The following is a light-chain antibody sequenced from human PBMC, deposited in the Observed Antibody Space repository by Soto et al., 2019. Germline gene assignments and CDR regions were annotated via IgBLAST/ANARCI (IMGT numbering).Light chain of an antibody. CDR2: DVS. J-gene: IGLJ2*01. Sequence: QSALTQPASVSGSPGQSITISCTGTSSDVGGYNYVSWYQQHPGNAPKLMIYDVSNRPSGVSNRFSGSKSGNTASLTISGLQAEDEADYYCSSYTSSSTPQVVFGGGTKLTV. CDR3: SSYTSSSTPQVV. V-gene: IGLV2-14*01. CDR1: SSDVGGYNY.